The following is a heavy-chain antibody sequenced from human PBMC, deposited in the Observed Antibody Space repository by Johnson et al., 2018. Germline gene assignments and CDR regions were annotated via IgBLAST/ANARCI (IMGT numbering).Heavy chain of an antibody. CDR3: TRKYYYDSSGYYIPDAFDI. V-gene: IGHV3-33*01. D-gene: IGHD3-22*01. J-gene: IGHJ3*02. CDR1: GFTFSSYG. CDR2: IWYDGNNK. Sequence: QVQLVQSGGGVVQPGRSLRLSCTASGFTFSSYGMHWVRQAPGKGLEWLAVIWYDGNNKYYADFVKGRFTISRDNSKNTLYLQMISLRAEDTAVYYCTRKYYYDSSGYYIPDAFDIWGQGTMVTVSS.